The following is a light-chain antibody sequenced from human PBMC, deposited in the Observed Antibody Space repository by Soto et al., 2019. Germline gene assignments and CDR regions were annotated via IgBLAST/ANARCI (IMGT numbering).Light chain of an antibody. V-gene: IGLV1-47*01. CDR2: RNN. J-gene: IGLJ3*02. CDR3: AAWDDSLSGQEV. CDR1: SSNIGSNY. Sequence: QSVLTQPPSASGTPGQRVTISCSGSSSNIGSNYVYWYQQLPGTAPKLLIYRNNQRPSGVPDRFSGSKSGTSASLAISGLRSEDEADYCCAAWDDSLSGQEVFGGGTKVTVL.